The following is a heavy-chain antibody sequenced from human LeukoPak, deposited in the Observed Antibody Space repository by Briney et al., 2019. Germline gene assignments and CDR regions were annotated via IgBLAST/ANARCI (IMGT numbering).Heavy chain of an antibody. CDR2: IKHSGST. V-gene: IGHV4-34*01. CDR3: ARGIPGRLWLSGDLDY. Sequence: SETLSLTCAVYGGSFSGYYWSWIRQPPGKGLEWIGEIKHSGSTNYNPSLKSRVTISVDTSKNQFSLKLSSVTAADTAVYYCARGIPGRLWLSGDLDYWGQGTLVTVSS. J-gene: IGHJ4*02. CDR1: GGSFSGYY. D-gene: IGHD5-18*01.